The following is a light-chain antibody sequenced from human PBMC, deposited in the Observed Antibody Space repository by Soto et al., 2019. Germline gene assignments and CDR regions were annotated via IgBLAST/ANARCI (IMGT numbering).Light chain of an antibody. CDR1: NNDVGGFNF. CDR3: SSYTSRSTVI. J-gene: IGLJ2*01. Sequence: QSVLTQRASVSGSPGQSITISCTGTNNDVGGFNFVSWYQQHPGKVPKLLIYDVDDRPAGVSNRFSGSRSGNTASLTISGLQAEDDADYYCSSYTSRSTVIFGGGTKLTVL. V-gene: IGLV2-14*03. CDR2: DVD.